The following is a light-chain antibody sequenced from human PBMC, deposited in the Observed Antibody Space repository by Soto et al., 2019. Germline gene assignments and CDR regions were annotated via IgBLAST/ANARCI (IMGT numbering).Light chain of an antibody. CDR2: EVS. Sequence: QSVLTQPASVSGSPGQSITISCTGTSSDVGAYKHVSWFQQYPGKAPKLLISEVSHRPSGVSIRFSGSRSGNTASLTISGLQAEDEADYYCSSYTSSRGQVFGSGTKLTVL. J-gene: IGLJ1*01. CDR1: SSDVGAYKH. V-gene: IGLV2-14*01. CDR3: SSYTSSRGQV.